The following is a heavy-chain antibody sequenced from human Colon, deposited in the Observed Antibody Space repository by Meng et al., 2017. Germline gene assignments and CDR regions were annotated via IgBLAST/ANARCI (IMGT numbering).Heavy chain of an antibody. V-gene: IGHV3-21*01. D-gene: IGHD3-16*01. Sequence: EVQLVESGGGLVEPGGSLSLSCAASVFIFNNYRMNWVRQAPGKGLEWVSVIDYGGISTYYADSVKGRFTISRDNAKNSVSLQMNNLRAEDTAVYYCVREEYDPRDFWGQGTLVTVSS. CDR3: VREEYDPRDF. CDR1: VFIFNNYR. CDR2: IDYGGIST. J-gene: IGHJ4*02.